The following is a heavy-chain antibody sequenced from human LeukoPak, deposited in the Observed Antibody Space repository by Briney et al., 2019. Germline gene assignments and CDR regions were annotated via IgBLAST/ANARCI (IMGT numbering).Heavy chain of an antibody. D-gene: IGHD3-10*01. V-gene: IGHV3-30*02. CDR2: IRYDGSNK. Sequence: GGSLRLSCAASGFTFSSYGMHWVRQAPGKGLEWVAFIRYDGSNKYYADSVKGRFTISRDNSKNTLYLQMNSLRAEDTAVYYCAKDGWRREWFGELCYFDYWGQGTLVTVSS. J-gene: IGHJ4*02. CDR1: GFTFSSYG. CDR3: AKDGWRREWFGELCYFDY.